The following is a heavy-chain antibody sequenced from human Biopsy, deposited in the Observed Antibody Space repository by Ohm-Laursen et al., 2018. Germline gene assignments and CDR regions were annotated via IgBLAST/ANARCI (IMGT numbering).Heavy chain of an antibody. CDR2: INPSGSTT. CDR3: ARNTGWYGDLYYFDY. V-gene: IGHV1-46*01. CDR1: GYSFTSYY. J-gene: IGHJ4*02. Sequence: GSSVKVSCNASGYSFTSYYMHWVRQAPGQGLEWMGMINPSGSTTSYPQIFQGRVTMTRDTSKSTVYMELSSLRSADTAVYFCARNTGWYGDLYYFDYWGQGTLVTVS. D-gene: IGHD6-19*01.